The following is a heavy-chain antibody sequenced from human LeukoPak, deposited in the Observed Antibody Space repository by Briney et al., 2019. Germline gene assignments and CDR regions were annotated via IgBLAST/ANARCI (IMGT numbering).Heavy chain of an antibody. CDR2: IISSSSYI. D-gene: IGHD6-19*01. Sequence: AGSLRLSCAASGVSFSSDGINWVCQPQQQGMGWDSSIISSSSYIYYADSVKGRFTISRDNAKNSLYLQMNSLRAEDTAVYYCAREPSSGWYLYYGMDVWGQGTTVTVSS. V-gene: IGHV3-21*01. J-gene: IGHJ6*02. CDR1: GVSFSSDG. CDR3: AREPSSGWYLYYGMDV.